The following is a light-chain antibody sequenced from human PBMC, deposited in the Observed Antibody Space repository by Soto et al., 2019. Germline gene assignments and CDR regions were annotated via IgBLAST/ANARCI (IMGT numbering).Light chain of an antibody. J-gene: IGKJ5*01. Sequence: EVVLTQSPATLSMSPGERVTLSCRASQSVSTFVDWYQHKHGQAPRPVIYDTFKRAPGVPDRFSGGGSGTDFSLTISSLEPEDFAVYYCQQRARWPMPFGQGTRLELK. CDR2: DTF. CDR1: QSVSTF. CDR3: QQRARWPMP. V-gene: IGKV3-11*01.